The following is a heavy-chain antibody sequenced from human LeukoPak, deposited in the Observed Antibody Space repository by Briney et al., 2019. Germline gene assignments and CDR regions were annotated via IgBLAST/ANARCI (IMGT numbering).Heavy chain of an antibody. J-gene: IGHJ4*02. D-gene: IGHD2-2*01. CDR3: ASTGVPAAMTPSVDN. CDR2: IYHSGST. Sequence: PSETLSLTCAVSGYSISSGYYWGWIRQPPGKGLEWIGSIYHSGSTYYNPSLKSRVTTSVDTSKNQFSLKLSSVTAADTAVYYCASTGVPAAMTPSVDNWGQGTLVTVSS. CDR1: GYSISSGYY. V-gene: IGHV4-38-2*01.